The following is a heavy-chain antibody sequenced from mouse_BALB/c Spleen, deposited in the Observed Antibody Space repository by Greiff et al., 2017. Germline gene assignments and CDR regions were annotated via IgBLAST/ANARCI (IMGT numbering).Heavy chain of an antibody. CDR1: GFTFTDYY. V-gene: IGHV7-3*02. J-gene: IGHJ1*01. CDR3: ARDKGTGGYFDV. D-gene: IGHD3-3*01. Sequence: EVQLVESGGGLVQPGGSLRLSCATSGFTFTDYYMSWVRQPPGKALEWLGFIRNKANGYTTEYSASVKGRFTISRDNSQSILYLQMNTLRAEDSATYYCARDKGTGGYFDVWGAGTTVTVSS. CDR2: IRNKANGYTT.